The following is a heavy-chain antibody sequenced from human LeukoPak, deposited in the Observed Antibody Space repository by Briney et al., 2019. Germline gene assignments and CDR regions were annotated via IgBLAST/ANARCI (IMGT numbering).Heavy chain of an antibody. CDR1: GFTFSSYE. CDR3: ARASRSRFNLNYEYYYYMDV. Sequence: GGSLRLSCAASGFTFSSYEMNWVRQAPGKGLEWVSYISSSGSTFYYADSVKGRFTISRDNAKNSLYLHINSLRAEDTAVYYCARASRSRFNLNYEYYYYMDVWGKGTTVTVSS. V-gene: IGHV3-48*03. J-gene: IGHJ6*03. D-gene: IGHD1-7*01. CDR2: ISSSGSTF.